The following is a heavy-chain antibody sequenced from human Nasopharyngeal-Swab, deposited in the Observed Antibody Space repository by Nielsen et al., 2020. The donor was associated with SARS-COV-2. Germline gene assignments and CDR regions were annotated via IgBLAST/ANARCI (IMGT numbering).Heavy chain of an antibody. D-gene: IGHD3-22*01. CDR1: GFTFDDYA. CDR3: AKGGNYYDSSGHIDY. J-gene: IGHJ4*02. CDR2: ISWSSGSI. V-gene: IGHV3-9*01. Sequence: SLKISCAASGFTFDDYAMHWVRQAPGKGLEWVSGISWSSGSIGYADSVKGRFTISRDNAKNSLYLQMSSLRAEDTALYYCAKGGNYYDSSGHIDYWGQGTLVTVSS.